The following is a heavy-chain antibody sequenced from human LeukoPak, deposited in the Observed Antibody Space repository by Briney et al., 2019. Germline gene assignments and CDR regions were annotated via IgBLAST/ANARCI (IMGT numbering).Heavy chain of an antibody. D-gene: IGHD3-22*01. J-gene: IGHJ3*02. CDR3: ARDRRDSSGKFPNDVFDI. CDR1: GFTFSDYY. Sequence: PGGSLRLSCAASGFTFSDYYMTWIRQAPGKGLEWVSYISYSGTTIYYADSVRGRFTISRGNAKKSLYLQMNSPRAEDTAVYYCARDRRDSSGKFPNDVFDIWGQGTMVTVSS. CDR2: ISYSGTTI. V-gene: IGHV3-11*04.